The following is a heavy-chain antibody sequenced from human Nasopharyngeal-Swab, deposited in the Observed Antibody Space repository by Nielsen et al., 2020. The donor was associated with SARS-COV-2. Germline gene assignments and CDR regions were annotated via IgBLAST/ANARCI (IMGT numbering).Heavy chain of an antibody. D-gene: IGHD4-17*01. Sequence: GGSLRLSCAASGFTFSSFCMHRVRQAPGKGLEWVAFIAHDASNEYYGDSVKGRFSISRDSSKNTLYLQMDCLRGEDTAVYYCARDAPAHYGAFYWGRGTLVTVSS. CDR3: ARDAPAHYGAFY. V-gene: IGHV3-30*03. J-gene: IGHJ4*02. CDR1: GFTFSSFC. CDR2: IAHDASNE.